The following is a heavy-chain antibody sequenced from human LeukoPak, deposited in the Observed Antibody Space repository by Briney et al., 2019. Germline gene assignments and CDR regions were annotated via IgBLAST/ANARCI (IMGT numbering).Heavy chain of an antibody. J-gene: IGHJ5*01. D-gene: IGHD2-8*01. CDR3: ALAPNSNWFDF. V-gene: IGHV4-59*08. CDR2: IHYSGNS. CDR1: GDSISNFY. Sequence: SETLSLTCSVSGDSISNFYWNWIWQPPGERLEWIGNIHYSGNSNYNPSLQSRATISIDTSRKQLFLKLSSVTAADTAVYYCALAPNSNWFDFWGQGTLVTVSS.